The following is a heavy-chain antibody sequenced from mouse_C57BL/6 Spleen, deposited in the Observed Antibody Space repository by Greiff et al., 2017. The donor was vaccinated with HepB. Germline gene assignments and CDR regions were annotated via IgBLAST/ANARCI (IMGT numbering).Heavy chain of an antibody. CDR1: GFTFSDYG. V-gene: IGHV5-17*01. CDR3: ARRRSNYAMDY. D-gene: IGHD5-1*01. CDR2: ISSGSSTI. Sequence: EVKLVESGGGLVKPGGSLKLSCAASGFTFSDYGMHWVRQAPEKGLEWVAHISSGSSTIYYADTVKGRFTISRDNAKNTLFLQMTSLRSEDTAMYYCARRRSNYAMDYWGQGTSVTVSS. J-gene: IGHJ4*01.